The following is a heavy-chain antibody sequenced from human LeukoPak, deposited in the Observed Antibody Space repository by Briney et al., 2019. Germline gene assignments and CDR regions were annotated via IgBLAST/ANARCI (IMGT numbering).Heavy chain of an antibody. D-gene: IGHD3-22*01. J-gene: IGHJ4*02. CDR3: AKRDAYDSSGFSPLFDH. CDR1: GFSFRNYA. Sequence: GGSLRLSCAASGFSFRNYAMRWVRQAPGKGLEWVSGISGNGGSLYYADSMKGRFTISRDNSKSELYLQVNSLTAEDTAVYYCAKRDAYDSSGFSPLFDHWGQGTLVTVSS. V-gene: IGHV3-23*01. CDR2: ISGNGGSL.